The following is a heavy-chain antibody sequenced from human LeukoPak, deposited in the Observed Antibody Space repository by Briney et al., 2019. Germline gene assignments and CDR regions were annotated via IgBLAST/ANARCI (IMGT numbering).Heavy chain of an antibody. V-gene: IGHV3-23*01. D-gene: IGHD3-10*01. CDR3: AKDYRSYGSGSYDY. CDR1: GFTFSSYA. J-gene: IGHJ4*02. CDR2: ISGSGGST. Sequence: GGSLRLSCAASGFTFSSYAMSWVRQAPGKGLEWVSAISGSGGSTYYADSVKGRFTISRDNSKNTLYLQMNSLRAEDTAVYYCAKDYRSYGSGSYDYWGQGTLVTVSS.